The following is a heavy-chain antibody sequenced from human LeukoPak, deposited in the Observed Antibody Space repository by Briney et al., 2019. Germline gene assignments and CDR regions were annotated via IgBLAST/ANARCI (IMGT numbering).Heavy chain of an antibody. CDR2: FYHSGST. CDR3: ARGQWLPVFDF. J-gene: IGHJ4*02. CDR1: GGFNTHYY. Sequence: PSETLSLTCSVSGGFNTHYYWSWIRQPPGKGLEWIGYFYHSGSTNYNPSLKSRVTISVDTSKNHFSLKLSSVTAADTAVYYCARGQWLPVFDFWGQGTLVTASS. V-gene: IGHV4-59*01. D-gene: IGHD3-22*01.